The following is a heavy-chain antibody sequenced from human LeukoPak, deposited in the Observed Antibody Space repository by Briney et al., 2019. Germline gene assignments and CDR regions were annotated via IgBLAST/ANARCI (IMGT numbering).Heavy chain of an antibody. CDR2: IWYDGSNK. V-gene: IGHV3-33*01. CDR3: ARGPIKAARLENYYYYGMDV. J-gene: IGHJ6*02. D-gene: IGHD6-6*01. CDR1: GFTFSSYG. Sequence: GGSLRLSCAASGFTFSSYGMHWVRQAPGKGLEWVAVIWYDGSNKYYADSVKGRFTISRDNSKNTLYLQMNSLRAEDTAVYYCARGPIKAARLENYYYYGMDVWGQGTTVTVSS.